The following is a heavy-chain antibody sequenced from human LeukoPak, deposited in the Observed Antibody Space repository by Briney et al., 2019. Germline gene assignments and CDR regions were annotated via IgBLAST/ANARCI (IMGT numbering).Heavy chain of an antibody. J-gene: IGHJ6*04. CDR1: GFTFSSYS. V-gene: IGHV3-21*01. CDR2: ISSSSSYI. D-gene: IGHD2-2*01. Sequence: PGGSLRLSCAASGFTFSSYSMNWVRQAPGKGLEWVSSISSSSSYIYYADSVKGRFTISRDNAKISLYLQMNSLRAEDTAVYYCARVLVPAAYYGMDVWGKGTTVTVSS. CDR3: ARVLVPAAYYGMDV.